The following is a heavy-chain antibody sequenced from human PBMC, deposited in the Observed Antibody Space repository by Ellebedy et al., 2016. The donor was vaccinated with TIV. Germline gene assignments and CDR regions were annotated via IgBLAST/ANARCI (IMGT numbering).Heavy chain of an antibody. V-gene: IGHV3-9*01. Sequence: GGSLRLXCAASGFTFDDYAMHWVRQAPGKGLEWVSGISWNSGSIGYADSVKGRFTISRDNAKNSLYLQMNSLRAEDTALYYCAKDRWYDSSGYWDYWGQGTLVTVSS. D-gene: IGHD3-22*01. CDR3: AKDRWYDSSGYWDY. J-gene: IGHJ4*02. CDR1: GFTFDDYA. CDR2: ISWNSGSI.